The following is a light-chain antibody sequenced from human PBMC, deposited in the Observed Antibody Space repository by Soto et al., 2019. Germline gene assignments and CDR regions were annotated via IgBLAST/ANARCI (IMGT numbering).Light chain of an antibody. CDR2: GST. CDR3: QSYDNRLSSYV. J-gene: IGLJ1*01. Sequence: QSVLTQPPSLSGAPGQRVTISCTGSSSDIGAGSEVHWYQQLPGTAPKLLFFGSTNRPSGLPDLSSGTKSATSASLTITGLQAEDEADYYCQSYDNRLSSYVFGTGTKVTVL. V-gene: IGLV1-40*01. CDR1: SSDIGAGSE.